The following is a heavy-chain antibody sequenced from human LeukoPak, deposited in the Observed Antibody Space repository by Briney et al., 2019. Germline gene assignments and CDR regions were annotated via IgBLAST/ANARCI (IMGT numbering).Heavy chain of an antibody. D-gene: IGHD2-15*01. Sequence: ASVKVSCKASGYTFTNYYIHWVRQAPGQGLEWVGIINPSGGSTSYAQKFQGRVSMTRDTSTSTVYMELSSLRSDDTAVYYCARQDKTGMDVWGQGTTVTVSS. CDR3: ARQDKTGMDV. CDR2: INPSGGST. V-gene: IGHV1-46*01. J-gene: IGHJ6*02. CDR1: GYTFTNYY.